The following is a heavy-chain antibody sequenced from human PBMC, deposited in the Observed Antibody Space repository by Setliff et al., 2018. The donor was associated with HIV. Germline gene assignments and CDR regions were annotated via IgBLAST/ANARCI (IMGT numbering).Heavy chain of an antibody. CDR2: ITADGGGT. CDR1: GFTFSSHW. CDR3: ARGGSYNWNYLGY. V-gene: IGHV3-74*01. Sequence: GGSLRLSCAASGFTFSSHWMHWVRQAPGKGLVWVSRITADGGGTTYADSVRGRFTISRDNAENTLYLQMNSLRAEDTAVYYCARGGSYNWNYLGYWGQGALVTVSS. D-gene: IGHD1-20*01. J-gene: IGHJ4*02.